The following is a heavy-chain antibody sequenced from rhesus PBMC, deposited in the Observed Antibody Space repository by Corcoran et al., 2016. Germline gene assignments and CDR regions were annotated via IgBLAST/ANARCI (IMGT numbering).Heavy chain of an antibody. CDR1: GGSISSSNW. V-gene: IGHV4-65*01. J-gene: IGHJ4*01. D-gene: IGHD6-25*01. Sequence: QVQLQESGPGLVKPSETLSLTCAVSGGSISSSNWWSWIRQPPGKGQEWIGYISGSSTGANYNPSLNSRVAISKDTSKNQFSLKLSAVTAADTAVYYCARSIAAADFDYWGQGVLVTVSS. CDR2: ISGSSTGA. CDR3: ARSIAAADFDY.